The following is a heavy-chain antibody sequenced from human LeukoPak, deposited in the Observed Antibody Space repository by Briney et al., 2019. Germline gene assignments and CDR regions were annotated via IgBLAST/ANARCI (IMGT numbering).Heavy chain of an antibody. J-gene: IGHJ4*02. CDR1: GFTFNNYD. Sequence: PGGSLRLSXAASGFTFNNYDMHWVRQGPGMGLEWVAFIRYEGSNECYADSVKGRFTISRDNSKNTLYLQMNSLRAEDTAVYYCVGDFDYWGQGTLVTVSS. CDR2: IRYEGSNE. V-gene: IGHV3-30*02. CDR3: VGDFDY. D-gene: IGHD3-16*01.